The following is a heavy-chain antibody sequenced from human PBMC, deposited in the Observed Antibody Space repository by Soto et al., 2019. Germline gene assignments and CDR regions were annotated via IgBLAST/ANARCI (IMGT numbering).Heavy chain of an antibody. CDR1: GLTFTSYS. J-gene: IGHJ4*02. Sequence: ESGRGLVQPGGSLRLSCAASGLTFTSYSMNWVRQAPGKGLEWVSFISSSSSTIYYADSVKGRFTISRDNAKNSLYLQMNSLRDEDTAVYYCARDRGYTYGFDFWGQGALVTVSS. CDR3: ARDRGYTYGFDF. D-gene: IGHD5-18*01. CDR2: ISSSSSTI. V-gene: IGHV3-48*02.